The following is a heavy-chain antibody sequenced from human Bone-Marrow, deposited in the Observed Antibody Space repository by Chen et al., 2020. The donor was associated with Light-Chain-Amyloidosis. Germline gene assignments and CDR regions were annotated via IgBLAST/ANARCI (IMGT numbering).Heavy chain of an antibody. CDR1: GFTFSSYA. D-gene: IGHD6-6*01. J-gene: IGHJ6*02. V-gene: IGHV3-30-3*01. CDR3: ASRDSSSSSGYYYYGMDV. Sequence: QVQLVESGGGVVQPGRSLRLPCAASGFTFSSYALPWVRQAPGKGLEWVAVISYDGSNKYYADSVKGRFTISRDNSKNTLYLQMNSLRAEDTAVYYCASRDSSSSSGYYYYGMDVWGQGTTVTVSS. CDR2: ISYDGSNK.